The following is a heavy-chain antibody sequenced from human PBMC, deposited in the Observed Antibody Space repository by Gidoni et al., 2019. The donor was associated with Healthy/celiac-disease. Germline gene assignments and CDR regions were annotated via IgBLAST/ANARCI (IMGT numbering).Heavy chain of an antibody. CDR3: ASGGASGWYYYFDY. CDR2: NNTNTGNP. Sequence: QVQLVQSGSELKKPGASVKVSCPASGYTFTSYAMNWVRQAPGQGLEWMGWNNTNTGNPTYAQGCTGRFVFALDTSVSTAYLQISSLKAEDTAVYYCASGGASGWYYYFDYWGQGTLVTVSS. D-gene: IGHD6-19*01. J-gene: IGHJ4*02. V-gene: IGHV7-4-1*02. CDR1: GYTFTSYA.